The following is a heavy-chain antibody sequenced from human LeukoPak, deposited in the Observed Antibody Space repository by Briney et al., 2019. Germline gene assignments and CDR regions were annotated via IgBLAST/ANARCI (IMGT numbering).Heavy chain of an antibody. CDR2: IYYSGST. Sequence: SETLSLTCTVSGGSISSYYWSWIRQPPGKGLEWIGYIYYSGSTNYNPSLKSRVTISVDTSKNQFSLKLSSVTAADTAVYYCARHDYSSSWEFDYWGQGTLVTVSS. CDR1: GGSISSYY. D-gene: IGHD6-13*01. CDR3: ARHDYSSSWEFDY. J-gene: IGHJ4*02. V-gene: IGHV4-59*01.